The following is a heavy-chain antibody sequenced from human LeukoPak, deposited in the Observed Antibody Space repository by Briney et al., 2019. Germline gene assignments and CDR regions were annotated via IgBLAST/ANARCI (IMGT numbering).Heavy chain of an antibody. CDR3: ARHTGEQRLVLS. V-gene: IGHV4-59*08. CDR2: IYYSGST. J-gene: IGHJ5*02. D-gene: IGHD6-19*01. Sequence: SETLSLTCTVSGGSISSYYWSWIRQPPGKGLEWIGYIYYSGSTNYNPSLKSRVTISVDTSKNQFSLKLSSVTAADTAVYYCARHTGEQRLVLSWGQGTLVTVSS. CDR1: GGSISSYY.